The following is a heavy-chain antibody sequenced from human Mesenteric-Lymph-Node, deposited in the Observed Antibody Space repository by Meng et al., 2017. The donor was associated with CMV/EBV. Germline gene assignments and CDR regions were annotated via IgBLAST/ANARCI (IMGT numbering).Heavy chain of an antibody. CDR1: GFTFSGYW. CDR3: ARGRGGGSYWLAFDI. J-gene: IGHJ3*02. D-gene: IGHD1-26*01. Sequence: GESLKISCAASGFTFSGYWMSWVRQAPGKGLEWVANIKQDGSEKYYVDSVKGRFTISRDNTKNSLYLQMNSLRAEDTAVYYCARGRGGGSYWLAFDIWGQGTMVTVSS. V-gene: IGHV3-7*01. CDR2: IKQDGSEK.